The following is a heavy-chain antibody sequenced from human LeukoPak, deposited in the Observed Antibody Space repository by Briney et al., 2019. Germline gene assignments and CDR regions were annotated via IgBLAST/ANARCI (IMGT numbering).Heavy chain of an antibody. J-gene: IGHJ4*02. CDR2: INSDGSST. D-gene: IGHD3-22*01. Sequence: GGSLRLSCAASGFTFSSYWMHWVRQAPGKGLVWASRINSDGSSTSYADSVKGRFTISRGNAKNTLYLQMNSLRAEDTAVYYCARGRFRYDSSGYQVDYWGQGTLVTVSS. CDR1: GFTFSSYW. V-gene: IGHV3-74*01. CDR3: ARGRFRYDSSGYQVDY.